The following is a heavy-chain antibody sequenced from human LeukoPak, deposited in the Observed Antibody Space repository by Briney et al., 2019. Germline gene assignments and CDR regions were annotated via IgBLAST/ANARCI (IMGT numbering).Heavy chain of an antibody. CDR2: IWYDGSNK. CDR1: GFTFSSYG. D-gene: IGHD3-9*01. CDR3: ARGKYDILTGCYYFDY. V-gene: IGHV3-33*01. Sequence: PGRSLRLSCAASGFTFSSYGMYWVRQAPGKGLEWVAVIWYDGSNKYYADSVEGRFTISRDNSKNTLYLQMNSLRAEDTAVYYCARGKYDILTGCYYFDYWGQGTLVTVSS. J-gene: IGHJ4*02.